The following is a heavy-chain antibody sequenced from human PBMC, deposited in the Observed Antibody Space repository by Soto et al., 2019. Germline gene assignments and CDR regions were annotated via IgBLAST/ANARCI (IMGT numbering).Heavy chain of an antibody. Sequence: SLRLSCAASGFNLGSYWMHWVRQAPGKGLVWVSRINDYGTTINYAESVEGRFTISRDDAKSEVYLQMNNLRAEDTAVYYCARGGLEPFDYWGQGALVTVSS. CDR1: GFNLGSYW. V-gene: IGHV3-74*01. D-gene: IGHD1-1*01. CDR3: ARGGLEPFDY. J-gene: IGHJ4*02. CDR2: INDYGTTI.